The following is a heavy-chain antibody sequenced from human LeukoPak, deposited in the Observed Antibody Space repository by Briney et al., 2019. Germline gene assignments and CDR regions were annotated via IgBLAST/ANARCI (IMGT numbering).Heavy chain of an antibody. CDR3: ARDDSSGHDDY. Sequence: SETLSLTCAVYGGSFSGYYWSWIRQPPGKGREWIGEINHSGSTNYNPSLKSRVTISVDTSKNQFSLKLSSVTAADTAVYYCARDDSSGHDDYWGQGTLVTVSS. V-gene: IGHV4-34*01. D-gene: IGHD3-22*01. J-gene: IGHJ4*02. CDR2: INHSGST. CDR1: GGSFSGYY.